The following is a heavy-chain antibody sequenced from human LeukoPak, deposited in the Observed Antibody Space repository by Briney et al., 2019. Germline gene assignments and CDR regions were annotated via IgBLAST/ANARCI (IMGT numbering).Heavy chain of an antibody. J-gene: IGHJ5*02. CDR1: GYTFTGYY. D-gene: IGHD5-18*01. V-gene: IGHV1-2*02. CDR2: INPNSGGT. CDR3: AGALPHRRLMDTTMEQHWFDP. Sequence: ASVKVSCKASGYTFTGYYMHWVRQAPGQGLEWMGWINPNSGGTNYAQKFQGRVTMTRDMSTSTVYMELSSPRSEDTAVYYCAGALPHRRLMDTTMEQHWFDPWGQGTLVTVSS.